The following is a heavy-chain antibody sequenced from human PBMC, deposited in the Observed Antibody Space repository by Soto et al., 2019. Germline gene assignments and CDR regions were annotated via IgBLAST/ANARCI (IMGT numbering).Heavy chain of an antibody. Sequence: QVQLQESGPGLVKPSQTLSLTCTVSGGSISSGGYYWSWIRQHPGKGLEWIGYISYSGSTYYNPSLKSRVTISVDTSKNQFSLKLSSVTAADTAVYYCARGIAAAVYYFDYWGQGTLVTVSS. CDR1: GGSISSGGYY. CDR2: ISYSGST. J-gene: IGHJ4*02. D-gene: IGHD6-13*01. CDR3: ARGIAAAVYYFDY. V-gene: IGHV4-31*03.